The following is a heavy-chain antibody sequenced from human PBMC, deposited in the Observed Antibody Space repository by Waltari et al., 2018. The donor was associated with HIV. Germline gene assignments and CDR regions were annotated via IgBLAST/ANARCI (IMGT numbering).Heavy chain of an antibody. J-gene: IGHJ4*02. CDR1: GFTFRRYA. CDR2: ISGSGTKT. CDR3: AKDNYDILTGYYY. D-gene: IGHD3-9*01. V-gene: IGHV3-23*01. Sequence: EVQLLESGGGSVQPGGSLRLSCAASGFTFRRYAMTWVRQAPGKGLEWVSAISGSGTKTYYADSVKGRFTISRDNSKNTVYLQMNSLRAEDTAVYYCAKDNYDILTGYYYWGQGTLVTVSS.